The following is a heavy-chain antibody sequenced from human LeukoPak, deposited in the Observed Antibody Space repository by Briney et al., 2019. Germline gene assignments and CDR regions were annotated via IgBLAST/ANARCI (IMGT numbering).Heavy chain of an antibody. J-gene: IGHJ4*02. D-gene: IGHD4-17*01. CDR1: GFTFSSYW. CDR2: IKQDGSEK. CDR3: ATNDYGDPKGDY. V-gene: IGHV3-7*01. Sequence: GGSLRLSCAASGFTFSSYWMSWVRQAPGKGLEWVANIKQDGSEKYYVDSVKGRFTISRDNAKNSLYLQMNSLRAEDTAVYYRATNDYGDPKGDYWGQGTLVTVSS.